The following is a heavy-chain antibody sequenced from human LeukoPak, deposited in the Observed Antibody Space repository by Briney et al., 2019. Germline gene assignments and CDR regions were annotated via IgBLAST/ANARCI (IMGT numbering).Heavy chain of an antibody. CDR2: IYPGDSDT. D-gene: IGHD5-24*01. J-gene: IGHJ4*02. V-gene: IGHV5-51*01. CDR1: GYSFTNYW. Sequence: GESRKISCEGSGYSFTNYWIGWVRQMPGKGLEWMGIIYPGDSDTRYSPSFQGQVTISADKSISTAYLQWSSLKAPDTAIYYCARPMEMATITSLNYWGQGTLVTVSS. CDR3: ARPMEMATITSLNY.